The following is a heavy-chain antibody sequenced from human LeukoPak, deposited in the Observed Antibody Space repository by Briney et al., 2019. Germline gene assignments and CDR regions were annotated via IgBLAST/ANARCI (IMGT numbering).Heavy chain of an antibody. V-gene: IGHV1-2*02. CDR1: GYTFTDHY. Sequence: GASVKVSCKAFGYTFTDHYVHWVRQAPGQGLEWMGWINPKSGDTKYVQKLQGRLTMTRDTSLRTAYMELTRLRSDDTAVFYCATYCGSDCAPGGYWGQGTLVTVSS. J-gene: IGHJ4*02. CDR2: INPKSGDT. CDR3: ATYCGSDCAPGGY. D-gene: IGHD2-21*01.